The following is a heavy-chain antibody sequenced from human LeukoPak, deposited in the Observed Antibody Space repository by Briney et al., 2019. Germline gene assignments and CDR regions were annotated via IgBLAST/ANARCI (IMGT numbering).Heavy chain of an antibody. J-gene: IGHJ3*02. V-gene: IGHV4-31*03. CDR2: IYYSGST. D-gene: IGHD3-22*01. CDR3: ARSYYDSSDYYLEDDAFDI. CDR1: GGSISSGGYY. Sequence: SQTLSLTCTVSGGSISSGGYYWSWIRQHPGKGLEWIGYIYYSGSTYYNPSLKSRVTISVDTSKNQFSLKLSSVTAADTAVYYCARSYYDSSDYYLEDDAFDIWGQGTMVTVSS.